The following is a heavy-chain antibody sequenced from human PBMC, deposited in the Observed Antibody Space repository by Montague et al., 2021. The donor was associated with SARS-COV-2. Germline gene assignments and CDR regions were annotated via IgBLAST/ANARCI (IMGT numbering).Heavy chain of an antibody. V-gene: IGHV3-30*18. CDR1: GFTFNNFG. Sequence: SLRLSCAASGFTFNNFGMHWVRQAPGQGLEWVAVISYDGGIQYYADSVKGRFTISRNWSKNTLYLQMSSLRPEDTAVYYCAKDATIFWFERGRGTFDHWGQGTLVAVSS. CDR3: AKDATIFWFERGRGTFDH. J-gene: IGHJ4*02. CDR2: ISYDGGIQ. D-gene: IGHD3-10*01.